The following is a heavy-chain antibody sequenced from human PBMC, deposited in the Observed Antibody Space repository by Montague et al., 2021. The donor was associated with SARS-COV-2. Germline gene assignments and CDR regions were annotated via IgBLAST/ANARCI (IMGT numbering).Heavy chain of an antibody. J-gene: IGHJ4*02. CDR3: ARETSGYDYCIDV. D-gene: IGHD5-12*01. CDR1: GGSFSGYY. V-gene: IGHV4-34*01. Sequence: SETLSLTCGVFGGSFSGYYWSWSRQTPGMGLERIGEINDSGSTLYKSSLQGRGSISIDTSNNQFSLKLTSVAAADTAMYFCARETSGYDYCIDVWGQGTLVTVSS. CDR2: INDSGST.